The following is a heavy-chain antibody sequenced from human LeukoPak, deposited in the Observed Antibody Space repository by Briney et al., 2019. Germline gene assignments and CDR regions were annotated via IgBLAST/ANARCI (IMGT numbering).Heavy chain of an antibody. Sequence: TGGSLRLSCAASGFTFRRHWMSWVRQAPGKGLEWVANIKEDGREKKYVDSVKDRFTISRDNTKNLVYLQMSGLRVDDTAIYYCARDKEGDSNGHWGQGTLVTVSS. D-gene: IGHD5-18*01. J-gene: IGHJ4*02. CDR3: ARDKEGDSNGH. CDR2: IKEDGREK. CDR1: GFTFRRHW. V-gene: IGHV3-7*01.